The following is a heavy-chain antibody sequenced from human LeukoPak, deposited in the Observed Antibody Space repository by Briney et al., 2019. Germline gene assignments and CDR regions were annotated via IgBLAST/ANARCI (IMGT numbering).Heavy chain of an antibody. Sequence: GGSLRLSCAASGFIFSSFAMSWVRQGPARGLEWVSSIRDNGETFYADSVKGRFTLSSDSSRNTVYFQLNNLRAEDTAVYYCAKESRYYYGSGSFSSQFDYWGQGNLVTVSS. J-gene: IGHJ4*02. D-gene: IGHD3-10*01. CDR3: AKESRYYYGSGSFSSQFDY. V-gene: IGHV3-23*01. CDR1: GFIFSSFA. CDR2: IRDNGET.